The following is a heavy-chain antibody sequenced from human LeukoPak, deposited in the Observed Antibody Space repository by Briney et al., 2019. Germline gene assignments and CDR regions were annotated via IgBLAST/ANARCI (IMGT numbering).Heavy chain of an antibody. CDR3: AEDGRYRSGWYGGNGI. CDR1: GFTYNNDC. Sequence: GGSLRLSCAASGFTYNNDCMSWLRQAPGKGLEWVGRIKSKTDGGTTDYVAPVKGRFTISRDDSKSTLYLQMNSLETEDTGVYYCAEDGRYRSGWYGGNGIWGQGTMVTVSS. V-gene: IGHV3-15*01. CDR2: IKSKTDGGTT. J-gene: IGHJ3*02. D-gene: IGHD6-19*01.